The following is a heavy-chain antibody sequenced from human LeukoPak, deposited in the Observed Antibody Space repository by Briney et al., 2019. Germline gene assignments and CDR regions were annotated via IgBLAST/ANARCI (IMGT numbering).Heavy chain of an antibody. J-gene: IGHJ4*02. V-gene: IGHV3-20*04. CDR1: RFIFDDYG. CDR3: AKGSGNGYGSGPFDY. CDR2: INWNGGST. Sequence: GGSLRLSCAASRFIFDDYGMSWVRQAPGKGLEWVSGINWNGGSTGYADSVKGRFTISRDNSKNTLYLQMNSLRAEDTAVYYCAKGSGNGYGSGPFDYWGQGTLVTVSS. D-gene: IGHD3-10*01.